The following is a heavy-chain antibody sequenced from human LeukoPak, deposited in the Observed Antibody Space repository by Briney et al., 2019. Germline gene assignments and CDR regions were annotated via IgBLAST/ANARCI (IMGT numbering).Heavy chain of an antibody. Sequence: GGSLRLSCTASGFTFSSYWMHWVRQAPGKGLVWVSRINSDGTSTTYADSAKGRFTMSRDNAKNTLYLQMNSLRAEDTAVYYCAKGRSSGGSSLTLYYWGQGTLVTVSS. CDR2: INSDGTST. CDR1: GFTFSSYW. J-gene: IGHJ4*02. CDR3: AKGRSSGGSSLTLYY. V-gene: IGHV3-74*03. D-gene: IGHD6-6*01.